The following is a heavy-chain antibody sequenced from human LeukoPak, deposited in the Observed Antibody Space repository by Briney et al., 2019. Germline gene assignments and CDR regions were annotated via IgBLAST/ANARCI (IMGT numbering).Heavy chain of an antibody. CDR3: ARAEWSNWYFDL. CDR1: GFTFSNYW. CDR2: IKQDGSEK. Sequence: PGGSLRLSCAASGFTFSNYWMNWVRQAPGKGLEWVANIKQDGSEKYYVDSVKGRFTLSRDSAKNSLYLQMNSLRAEDTAVYYCARAEWSNWYFDLWGRGTLVTVSS. J-gene: IGHJ2*01. D-gene: IGHD3-3*01. V-gene: IGHV3-7*03.